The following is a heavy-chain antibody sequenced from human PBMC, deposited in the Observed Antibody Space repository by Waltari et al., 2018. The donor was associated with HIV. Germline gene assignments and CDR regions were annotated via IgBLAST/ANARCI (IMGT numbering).Heavy chain of an antibody. V-gene: IGHV1-8*01. CDR1: GYTFTSYD. D-gene: IGHD4-17*01. J-gene: IGHJ4*02. CDR2: MNPNRGNT. CDR3: ARGLHRSYGDYSERYP. Sequence: QVQLVQSGAEVKKPGASVKVSCKASGYTFTSYDINWGRPATGQGLEWMGGMNPNRGNTGSAQKFQGRVTMTRNTSLSTAYMELSSLRSEDTAVYYCARGLHRSYGDYSERYPWGQGTLVTVSS.